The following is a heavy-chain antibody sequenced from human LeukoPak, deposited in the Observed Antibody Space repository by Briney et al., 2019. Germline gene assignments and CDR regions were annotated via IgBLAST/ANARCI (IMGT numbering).Heavy chain of an antibody. Sequence: SETLSLTCTVSGGSISSFYWSWIRQPPGKGLEWIGYIYYRGSTNYNPSLKSRVTIPVDTSKNQFSLKLTSVTAADTAVYYCARMSVVAGSSTFDYWGQGTLVTVSS. J-gene: IGHJ4*02. CDR1: GGSISSFY. CDR2: IYYRGST. CDR3: ARMSVVAGSSTFDY. V-gene: IGHV4-59*01. D-gene: IGHD6-19*01.